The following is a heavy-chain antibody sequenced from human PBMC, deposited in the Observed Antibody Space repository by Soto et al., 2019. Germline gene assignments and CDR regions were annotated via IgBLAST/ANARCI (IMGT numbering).Heavy chain of an antibody. D-gene: IGHD3-9*01. Sequence: VQLMEAGGGLVRPGGSLRLSCAASGFSFGDFYMNWVRLAPGRGLEWVSFISSSSITTYYADSVRGRFTTSRDNAQKTLYLHMNNLRADDTAVYFCARVTPYDIVPGYSKMYMDSWGPGTQVTV. J-gene: IGHJ4*02. CDR3: ARVTPYDIVPGYSKMYMDS. V-gene: IGHV3-11*01. CDR1: GFSFGDFY. CDR2: ISSSSITT.